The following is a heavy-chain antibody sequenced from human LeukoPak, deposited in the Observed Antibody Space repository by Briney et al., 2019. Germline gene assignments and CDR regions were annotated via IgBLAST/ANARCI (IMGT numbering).Heavy chain of an antibody. CDR2: ISSSSSYI. CDR1: EFTFSNYA. D-gene: IGHD6-19*01. V-gene: IGHV3-21*01. J-gene: IGHJ1*01. Sequence: GGSLRLSCAVSEFTFSNYAMNWVRQAPGKGLGWVSSISSSSSYIYYADSVKGRFTISRDNAKNSLYLQMNSLRAEDTAVYYCARVAVAGSVAEYFQHWGQGTLVTVSS. CDR3: ARVAVAGSVAEYFQH.